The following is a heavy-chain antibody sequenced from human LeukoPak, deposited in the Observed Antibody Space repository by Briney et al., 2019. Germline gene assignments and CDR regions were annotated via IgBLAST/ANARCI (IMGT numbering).Heavy chain of an antibody. CDR3: AKGDYDILTGYYPHAWYYGMDV. V-gene: IGHV3-9*01. D-gene: IGHD3-9*01. J-gene: IGHJ6*02. Sequence: GGSLRLSCAASGFTFDDYAMHWVRQAPGKGLEWVSGISWNSGSIGYADSVKGRFTISRDNAKNSLYLQMNSLGAEDTALYYCAKGDYDILTGYYPHAWYYGMDVWGQGTTVTVSS. CDR1: GFTFDDYA. CDR2: ISWNSGSI.